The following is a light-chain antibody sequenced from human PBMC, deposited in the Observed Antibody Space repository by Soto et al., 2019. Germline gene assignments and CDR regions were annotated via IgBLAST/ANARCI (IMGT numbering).Light chain of an antibody. Sequence: QSGLTQPRSVSGSPGQSVTFSCTGTSSDVGGYNSVSWYQYHPGKAPKLMIYDVNKRPSGVPDRFSGSKSGNTASLTISGLQAADEADYYCCSYAGSYTSGFGAGTKVTV. J-gene: IGLJ1*01. CDR1: SSDVGGYNS. CDR3: CSYAGSYTSG. V-gene: IGLV2-11*01. CDR2: DVN.